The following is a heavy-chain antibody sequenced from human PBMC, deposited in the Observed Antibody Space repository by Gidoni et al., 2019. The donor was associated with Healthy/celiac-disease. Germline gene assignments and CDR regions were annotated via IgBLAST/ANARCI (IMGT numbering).Heavy chain of an antibody. V-gene: IGHV1-2*02. Sequence: QVQLVQSGAEVKKPGASVKVSCKASGYTFTGYYMHWVRQAPGQGLEWMGWIKPNSGGTNYAQKVQGRVTMTRDTSISTAYMELSRLRSDDTAVYYCARVVDYYDSSGYYRAWGQGTLVTVSS. J-gene: IGHJ5*02. D-gene: IGHD3-22*01. CDR1: GYTFTGYY. CDR3: ARVVDYYDSSGYYRA. CDR2: IKPNSGGT.